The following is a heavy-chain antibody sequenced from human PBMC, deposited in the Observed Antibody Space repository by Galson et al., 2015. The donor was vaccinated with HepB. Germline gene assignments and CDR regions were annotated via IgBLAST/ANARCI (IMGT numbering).Heavy chain of an antibody. CDR2: IKSKTDGGTT. D-gene: IGHD4-17*01. CDR3: TTDERSPAPLMTTVTSFGY. CDR1: GFTFSNAW. V-gene: IGHV3-15*01. Sequence: SLRLSCAASGFTFSNAWMSWVRQAPGKGLEWVGRIKSKTDGGTTDYAAPVKGRFTISRDDSKNTLYLQMNSLKTEDTAVYYCTTDERSPAPLMTTVTSFGYWGQGTLVTVSS. J-gene: IGHJ4*02.